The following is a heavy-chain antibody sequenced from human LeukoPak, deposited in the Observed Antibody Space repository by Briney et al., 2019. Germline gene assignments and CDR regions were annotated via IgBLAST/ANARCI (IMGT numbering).Heavy chain of an antibody. V-gene: IGHV3-23*01. CDR2: ISASAGST. CDR1: GFTFTSYA. D-gene: IGHD3-16*01. Sequence: GGSLRLSCAASGFTFTSYAMNWVRQAPGKGLECVSAISASAGSTYYADSVKGRFTISRDNSKNTLYLQMNSLRAEDTAVYYCAKDLGGHPRVKGYFDYWGQGTLVTVSS. CDR3: AKDLGGHPRVKGYFDY. J-gene: IGHJ4*02.